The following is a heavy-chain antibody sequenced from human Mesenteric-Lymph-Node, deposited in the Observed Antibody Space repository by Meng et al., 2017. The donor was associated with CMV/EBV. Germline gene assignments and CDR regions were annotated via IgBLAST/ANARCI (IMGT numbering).Heavy chain of an antibody. CDR2: ISSSSSYI. Sequence: GESLKISCAASGFTFSSYSMNWVRQAPGKGLEWVSSISSSSSYIYYADSVKGRFTISRDNAKNSLSLQMNSLRAEDTAVYYCARLIAAAAPFDYWGQGTLVTVSS. V-gene: IGHV3-21*01. CDR3: ARLIAAAAPFDY. J-gene: IGHJ4*02. CDR1: GFTFSSYS. D-gene: IGHD6-13*01.